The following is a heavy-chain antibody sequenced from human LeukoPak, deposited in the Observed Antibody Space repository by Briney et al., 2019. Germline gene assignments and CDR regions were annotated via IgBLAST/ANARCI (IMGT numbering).Heavy chain of an antibody. CDR1: GGSISSGGYS. V-gene: IGHV4-30-2*01. CDR2: IYHSGST. Sequence: PSQTLSLTCAVSGGSISSGGYSWSWIRQPPGKGLEWIEYIYHSGSTYYNPSLKSRVTISVDRSKNQFSLKLSSVTAADTAVYYCARGGITMVRGYFDYWGQGTLVTVSS. D-gene: IGHD3-10*01. J-gene: IGHJ4*02. CDR3: ARGGITMVRGYFDY.